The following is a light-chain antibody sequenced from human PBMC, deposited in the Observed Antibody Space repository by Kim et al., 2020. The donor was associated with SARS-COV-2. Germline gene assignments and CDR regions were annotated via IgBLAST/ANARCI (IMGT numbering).Light chain of an antibody. V-gene: IGKV3-11*01. CDR1: QSVSIY. J-gene: IGKJ4*01. CDR2: DAS. Sequence: EIVLTQSPATLSLSPGERATLSCRASQSVSIYLAWYQQKPGQAPRLLIYDASNRASGIPARFIGSGSGTDFSLTISSLEPEDFAVYYCQQRNSRPLTFGGGTKVDIK. CDR3: QQRNSRPLT.